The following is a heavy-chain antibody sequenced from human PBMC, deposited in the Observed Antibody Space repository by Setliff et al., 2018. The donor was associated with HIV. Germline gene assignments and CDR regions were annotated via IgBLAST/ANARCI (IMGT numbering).Heavy chain of an antibody. Sequence: SETLSLTCTVSGGSISNSDFYWGWIRQPPGKGLEWIGSIYHSGNTYYMPSLQSRVTISVDMSKNQFSLNLNSVTAADTAVYYCARGQGCGGGCHYAFEMWGQGTMVTVSS. D-gene: IGHD2-21*02. CDR3: ARGQGCGGGCHYAFEM. J-gene: IGHJ3*02. CDR2: IYHSGNT. V-gene: IGHV4-39*01. CDR1: GGSISNSDFY.